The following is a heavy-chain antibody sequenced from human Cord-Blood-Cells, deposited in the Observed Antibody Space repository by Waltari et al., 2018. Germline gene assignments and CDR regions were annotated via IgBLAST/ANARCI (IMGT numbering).Heavy chain of an antibody. CDR3: ARKNWGSSQCFDY. D-gene: IGHD7-27*01. V-gene: IGHV3-21*01. CDR1: GFTFSSYS. Sequence: EVQLVESGGGLVKPGGSLRLSCAASGFTFSSYSMNWVRQAPGKGLEWVSSISSSSSYIYYADSVKGRVTISRDNAKNSLYLQMNSLRAEDTAVYYCARKNWGSSQCFDYWGQGTLVTVSS. CDR2: ISSSSSYI. J-gene: IGHJ4*02.